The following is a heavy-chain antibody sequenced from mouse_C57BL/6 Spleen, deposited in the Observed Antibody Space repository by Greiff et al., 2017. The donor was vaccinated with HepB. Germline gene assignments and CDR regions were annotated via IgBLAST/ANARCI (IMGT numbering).Heavy chain of an antibody. V-gene: IGHV1-82*01. D-gene: IGHD2-4*01. CDR3: ANYDYDPYYAMDY. J-gene: IGHJ4*01. Sequence: QVQLQQSGPELVKPGASVKISCKASGYAFSSSWMNWVKQRPGKGLEWIGRIYPGDGDTNYNGKFKGKATLTADKSSSTAYMQLSSLTSEDSAVYFCANYDYDPYYAMDYWGQGTSVTVSS. CDR1: GYAFSSSW. CDR2: IYPGDGDT.